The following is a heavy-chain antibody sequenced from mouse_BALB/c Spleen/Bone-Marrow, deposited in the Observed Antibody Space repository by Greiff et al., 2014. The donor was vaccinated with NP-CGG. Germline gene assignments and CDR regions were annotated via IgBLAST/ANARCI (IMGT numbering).Heavy chain of an antibody. V-gene: IGHV2-9*02. CDR1: GFSLTSYG. Sequence: QVQLKESGPGLVAPSQSPSITCTVSGFSLTSYGVHWVRQPPGKGLEWLGVIWAGGSTNYNSALMSRLSISKDNSKSQVFLKMNSLQTDDTATYYCARVYLWYFDVWGAGTTVTVSS. D-gene: IGHD2-3*01. CDR2: IWAGGST. J-gene: IGHJ1*01. CDR3: ARVYLWYFDV.